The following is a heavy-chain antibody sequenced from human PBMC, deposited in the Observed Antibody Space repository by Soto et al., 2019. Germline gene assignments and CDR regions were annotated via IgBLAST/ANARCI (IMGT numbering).Heavy chain of an antibody. D-gene: IGHD5-12*01. V-gene: IGHV3-30*18. Sequence: GGSLRLSCAASGFTFSSYGMHWVRQAPGKGLEWVAVISYDGSNKYYADSVKGRFTISRDNSKNTLYLQMNSLRAEDTAVYYCAKGWLMTDYWGQGTLVTVSS. J-gene: IGHJ4*02. CDR3: AKGWLMTDY. CDR2: ISYDGSNK. CDR1: GFTFSSYG.